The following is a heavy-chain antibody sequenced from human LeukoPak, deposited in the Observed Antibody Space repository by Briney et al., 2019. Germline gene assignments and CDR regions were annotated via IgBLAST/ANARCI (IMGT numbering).Heavy chain of an antibody. Sequence: PGGSLRLSCAASGFTFSSYGMHWVRQAPDKGLEWVACIWYDGSNKYYADSVKGRFTISRDNSKNTLYLQMNSLKTEDTAVYYCAKDRSGRYPNWFDHWGQGTLVTVSS. CDR2: IWYDGSNK. J-gene: IGHJ5*02. CDR1: GFTFSSYG. CDR3: AKDRSGRYPNWFDH. D-gene: IGHD1-26*01. V-gene: IGHV3-30*02.